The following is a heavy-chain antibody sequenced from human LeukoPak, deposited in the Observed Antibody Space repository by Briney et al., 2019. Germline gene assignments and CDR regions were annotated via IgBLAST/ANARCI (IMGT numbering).Heavy chain of an antibody. J-gene: IGHJ6*03. Sequence: GASVKVSCKASGFTFTSSAMQWVRQARGQRLEWIGWIVVGSGNTNYAQKFQERVTITRDMSTSTAYMELSSLRSEDTAVYYCAADRGMVRGGNYYYYYMDVWGKGTTVTISS. CDR3: AADRGMVRGGNYYYYYMDV. CDR2: IVVGSGNT. V-gene: IGHV1-58*02. CDR1: GFTFTSSA. D-gene: IGHD3-10*01.